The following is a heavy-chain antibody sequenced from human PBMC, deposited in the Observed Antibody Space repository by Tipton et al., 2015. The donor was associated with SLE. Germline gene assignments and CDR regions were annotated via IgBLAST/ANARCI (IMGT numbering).Heavy chain of an antibody. Sequence: TLSLTCAVYGGSFSGYYWSWIRQPPGKGLEWIGEINHSGSTNYNPSLKSRVTISVDTSKNQFSLKLTSVTAADTAVYYCARQSSSMVPFDYWGQGTLVTVSS. CDR3: ARQSSSMVPFDY. V-gene: IGHV4-34*01. CDR1: GGSFSGYY. J-gene: IGHJ4*02. D-gene: IGHD6-13*01. CDR2: INHSGST.